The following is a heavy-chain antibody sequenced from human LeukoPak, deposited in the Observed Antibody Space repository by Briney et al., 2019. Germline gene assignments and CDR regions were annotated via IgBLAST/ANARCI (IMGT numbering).Heavy chain of an antibody. D-gene: IGHD6-13*01. CDR3: ARVPYSSSWYEGLNWFDP. CDR2: IYHSGST. CDR1: GGSISSGGYY. J-gene: IGHJ5*02. V-gene: IGHV4-30-2*01. Sequence: SETLSLTCTVSGGSISSGGYYWSWIRQPPGKGLEWIGYIYHSGSTYYNPSLKSRVTISVDRSKNQFSLKLSSVTAADTAVYYCARVPYSSSWYEGLNWFDPWGQGTLVTVSS.